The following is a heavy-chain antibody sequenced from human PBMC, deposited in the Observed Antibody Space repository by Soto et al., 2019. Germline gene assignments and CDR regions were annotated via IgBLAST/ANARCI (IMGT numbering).Heavy chain of an antibody. Sequence: SETLSVTCAVYGGSFSGYYWSWSRQPPGKGLEWIGEINHSGSTNYNPSLKSRVTISVDTSKNQFSLKLSSVTAADTAVYYCARKLYGDYEGGWFDPWGQGTLVTVS. CDR2: INHSGST. V-gene: IGHV4-34*01. CDR3: ARKLYGDYEGGWFDP. J-gene: IGHJ5*02. D-gene: IGHD4-17*01. CDR1: GGSFSGYY.